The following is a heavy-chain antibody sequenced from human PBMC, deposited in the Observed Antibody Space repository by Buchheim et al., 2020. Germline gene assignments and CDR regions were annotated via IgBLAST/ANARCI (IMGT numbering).Heavy chain of an antibody. V-gene: IGHV4-34*01. Sequence: QVQLQQWGAGLLKPSETLSLTCAVYGGSFSGYYWSWIRQPPGKGLEWIGEINHSGSTNYDPPLKSRVTISVDTSKNQSSLKLSSVTAADTAVYYCARDCSSTSCYRDYYYYYGMDVWGQGTT. J-gene: IGHJ6*02. CDR2: INHSGST. D-gene: IGHD2-2*02. CDR3: ARDCSSTSCYRDYYYYYGMDV. CDR1: GGSFSGYY.